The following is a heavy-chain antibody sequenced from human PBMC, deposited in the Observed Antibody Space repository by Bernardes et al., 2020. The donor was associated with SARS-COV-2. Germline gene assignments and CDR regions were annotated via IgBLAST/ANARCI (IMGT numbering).Heavy chain of an antibody. V-gene: IGHV6-1*01. J-gene: IGHJ4*02. D-gene: IGHD7-27*01. CDR3: AGVPTQLTGDSANYFYY. Sequence: SQTLSLTCAISGDSVSSNSAAWNWIRQSPSRGLEWLGRTYYWSKWYNDYALSVRGRIIITPDTSKNQFSLQLNSVTPEDTAVYYCAGVPTQLTGDSANYFYYWGQGSLVTVSS. CDR2: TYYWSKWYN. CDR1: GDSVSSNSAA.